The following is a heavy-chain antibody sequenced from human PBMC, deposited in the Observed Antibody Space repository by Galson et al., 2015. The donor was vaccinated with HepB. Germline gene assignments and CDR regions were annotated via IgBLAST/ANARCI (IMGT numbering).Heavy chain of an antibody. CDR2: INSDGSST. CDR1: GFTFSSYW. V-gene: IGHV3-74*01. CDR3: ARSGPTYGSGSYYKNPFDY. D-gene: IGHD3-10*01. Sequence: SLRLSCAASGFTFSSYWMHWVRQAPGKGLVWVSRINSDGSSTSYADSVKGRFTISRDNAKNTLYLQMNSLRAEDTAVYYCARSGPTYGSGSYYKNPFDYWGQGTLVTVSS. J-gene: IGHJ4*02.